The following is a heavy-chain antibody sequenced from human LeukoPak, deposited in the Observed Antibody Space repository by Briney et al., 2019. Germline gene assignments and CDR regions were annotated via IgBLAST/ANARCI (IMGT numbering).Heavy chain of an antibody. CDR2: IYYSGST. CDR3: AKWGIGNNLDIDDR. D-gene: IGHD6-13*01. J-gene: IGHJ5*02. Sequence: SETLSLTCTVSGGSISSYYWSWIRQPPEKGLEWIGYIYYSGSTNYNPSLKSRVTISVDTSKNQFSLKLSSVTAADTAVYYCAKWGIGNNLDIDDRWGQGTLVTVSS. V-gene: IGHV4-59*12. CDR1: GGSISSYY.